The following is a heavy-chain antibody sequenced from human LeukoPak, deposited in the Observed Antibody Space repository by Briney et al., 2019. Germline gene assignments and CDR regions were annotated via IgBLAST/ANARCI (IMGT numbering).Heavy chain of an antibody. J-gene: IGHJ4*02. D-gene: IGHD1-26*01. CDR2: IKQDGSEK. Sequence: PGGSLRLSCEASGFTFSSYWMSWVRQAPGKGLEWVVNIKQDGSEKYYVDSVKGRFSISRDNAKNSLYLQMNSLGAEDTAVYYCARDHIVGATNFDYWGQGTLVTVSS. CDR1: GFTFSSYW. CDR3: ARDHIVGATNFDY. V-gene: IGHV3-7*01.